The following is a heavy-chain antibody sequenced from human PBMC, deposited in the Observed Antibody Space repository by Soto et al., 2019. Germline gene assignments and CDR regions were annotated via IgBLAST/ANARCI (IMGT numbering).Heavy chain of an antibody. Sequence: KPSETLSLTCTVSGASISGFYWSWIRKSAGKGLEWIGRIYATGTTDYNPSLKSRVMMSVDTSKKQFSLKLRSVTAADTAVHYCVRDGTKTLRDWFDPWGQGISVTVSS. CDR3: VRDGTKTLRDWFDP. CDR1: GASISGFY. D-gene: IGHD1-1*01. V-gene: IGHV4-4*07. CDR2: IYATGTT. J-gene: IGHJ5*02.